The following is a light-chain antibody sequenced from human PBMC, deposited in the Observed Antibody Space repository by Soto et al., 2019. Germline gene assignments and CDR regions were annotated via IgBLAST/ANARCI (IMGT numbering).Light chain of an antibody. Sequence: EIVLTQSPATLSLSPGERATLSCRASQSVSSYLAWYQQNTGQAPRLLIYDASNRATGIPARFSGSGSGTDFTLNISSLEPEDFAVYYCQQRSNWPPSITFGQGTRLEIK. J-gene: IGKJ5*01. CDR1: QSVSSY. CDR3: QQRSNWPPSIT. V-gene: IGKV3-11*01. CDR2: DAS.